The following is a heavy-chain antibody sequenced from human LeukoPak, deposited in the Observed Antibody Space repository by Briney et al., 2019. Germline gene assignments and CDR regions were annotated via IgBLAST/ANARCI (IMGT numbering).Heavy chain of an antibody. CDR2: IYTSGST. Sequence: SQTLSLTCTVSGGSISSGNYYWDWVRQPAGEGLEWIGRIYTSGSTKYNASLRSRVTISLDTAKNQFSLEMDSVTAADTAMYYAARFSSSSGPEYWYFDLWGRGTLVTDSS. CDR3: ARFSSSSGPEYWYFDL. V-gene: IGHV4-61*02. D-gene: IGHD6-6*01. CDR1: GGSISSGNYY. J-gene: IGHJ2*01.